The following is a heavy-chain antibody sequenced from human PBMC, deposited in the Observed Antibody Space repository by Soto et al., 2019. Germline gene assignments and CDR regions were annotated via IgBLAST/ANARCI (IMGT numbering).Heavy chain of an antibody. CDR2: TSGNGEST. J-gene: IGHJ4*02. Sequence: GGSLRLSCAASGFAFSSYTMTWVRQAPGKGPEWVSSTSGNGESTKYADSVKGRFTISRDNSKNTLYLQINSLRAEDTAVYYCARSRIVMIVVVVPYFFVSWGQGALVTVSS. CDR1: GFAFSSYT. D-gene: IGHD3-22*01. V-gene: IGHV3-23*01. CDR3: ARSRIVMIVVVVPYFFVS.